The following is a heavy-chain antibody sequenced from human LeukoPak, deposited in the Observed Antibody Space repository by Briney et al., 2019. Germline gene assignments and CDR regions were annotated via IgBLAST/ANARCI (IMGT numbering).Heavy chain of an antibody. J-gene: IGHJ6*02. CDR2: ISGSGGST. CDR3: AKVGDYYGSGSSHYYYYGMDV. CDR1: GFTFSSYG. D-gene: IGHD3-10*01. V-gene: IGHV3-23*01. Sequence: PGRSLRLSCAASGFTFSSYGMHWVRQAPGKGLEWVSAISGSGGSTYYADSVKGRFTISRDNSKNTLYLQMNSLRAEDTAVYYCAKVGDYYGSGSSHYYYYGMDVWGQGTTVTVSS.